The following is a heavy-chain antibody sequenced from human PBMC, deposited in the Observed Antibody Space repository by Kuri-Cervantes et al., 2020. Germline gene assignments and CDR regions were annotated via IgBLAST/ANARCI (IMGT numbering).Heavy chain of an antibody. CDR1: GFIFSDYY. Sequence: GEYLKLSCAAPGFIFSDYYMSWIRQAPGKGLEWVSYISSSGSTIYYADSVKGRFTISRDNSKNTLYLQMNSLRAEDTAVYYWAIAGKIPVITIFVVGKGAFDIWGQGTVVTVSS. CDR2: ISSSGSTI. D-gene: IGHD3-3*01. V-gene: IGHV3-11*04. CDR3: AIAGKIPVITIFVVGKGAFDI. J-gene: IGHJ3*02.